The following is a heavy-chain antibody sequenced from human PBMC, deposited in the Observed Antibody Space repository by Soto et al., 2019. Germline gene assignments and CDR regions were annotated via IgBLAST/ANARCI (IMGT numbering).Heavy chain of an antibody. CDR2: IYYSGST. J-gene: IGHJ3*02. CDR1: GGSISSYH. V-gene: IGHV4-59*01. D-gene: IGHD4-17*01. CDR3: ARRYGGAFDI. Sequence: QVQLQESGPGLVKPSETLSLTCTVSGGSISSYHWSWIRQPPGKGLEWIGYIYYSGSTNYNPSLKSRVTISVDMSKNQFSLKLSSVTAADTAVYYCARRYGGAFDIWGQGTMVTVSS.